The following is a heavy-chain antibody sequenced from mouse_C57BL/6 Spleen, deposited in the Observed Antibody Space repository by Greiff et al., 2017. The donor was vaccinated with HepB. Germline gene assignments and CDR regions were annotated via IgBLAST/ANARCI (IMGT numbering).Heavy chain of an antibody. CDR1: GYTFTDYY. Sequence: VQLQQSGAELVKPGASVKISCKASGYTFTDYYINWVKQRPGQGLEWIGKIGPGSGSTYYNEKFKGKATLTADKSSSTAYMQLSSLTSEDSAVYFSAREGNDGKMDYAMDYWGQGTSVTVAS. CDR2: IGPGSGST. CDR3: AREGNDGKMDYAMDY. D-gene: IGHD2-1*01. V-gene: IGHV1-77*01. J-gene: IGHJ4*01.